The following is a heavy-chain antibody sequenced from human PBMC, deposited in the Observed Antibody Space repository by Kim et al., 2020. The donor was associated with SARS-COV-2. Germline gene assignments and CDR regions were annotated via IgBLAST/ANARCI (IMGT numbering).Heavy chain of an antibody. CDR3: AKSTGSSSYYFDY. J-gene: IGHJ4*02. D-gene: IGHD2-15*01. V-gene: IGHV3-23*02. Sequence: YHVDSVQARFTNSRDNSKNTLSLQMNSLGAEDTAVYYCAKSTGSSSYYFDYWGQGTLVTVSS.